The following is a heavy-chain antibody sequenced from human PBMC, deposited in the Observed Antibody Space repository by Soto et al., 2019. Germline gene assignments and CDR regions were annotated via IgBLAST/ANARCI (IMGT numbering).Heavy chain of an antibody. J-gene: IGHJ5*02. V-gene: IGHV4-34*01. D-gene: IGHD3-3*01. Sequence: SETLSLTCAVYGGSFSGYYWSWIRQPPGKGLEWIGEINHSGSTNYNPSLKSRVTISVDTSKNQFSLKLSSVTAADTAVYCCARGWGITIFGVVMHWFDPWGQGTLVTVSS. CDR3: ARGWGITIFGVVMHWFDP. CDR2: INHSGST. CDR1: GGSFSGYY.